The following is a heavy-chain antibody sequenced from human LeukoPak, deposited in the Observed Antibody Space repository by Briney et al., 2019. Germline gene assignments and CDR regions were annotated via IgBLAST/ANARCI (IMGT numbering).Heavy chain of an antibody. Sequence: ASVKVSSKASGYTFTSYDINWVRQATGQGLEWMGWMNPNSGNTGYAQKFQGRVTITRNTSISTAYMELSSLRSDDTAVYYCARVSGGYYPNWGQGTLVTVSS. CDR3: ARVSGGYYPN. CDR2: MNPNSGNT. V-gene: IGHV1-8*03. CDR1: GYTFTSYD. D-gene: IGHD3-22*01. J-gene: IGHJ4*02.